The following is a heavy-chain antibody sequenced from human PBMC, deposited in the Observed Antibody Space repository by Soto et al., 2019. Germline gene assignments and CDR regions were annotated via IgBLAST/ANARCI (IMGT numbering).Heavy chain of an antibody. V-gene: IGHV4-59*01. CDR2: IYYSGST. J-gene: IGHJ5*02. CDR1: GGSISSYY. D-gene: IGHD3-3*01. Sequence: SETLSLTCTVSGGSISSYYWSWIRQPPGKGLEWIGYIYYSGSTNYNPSLKSRVTISVDTSKNQFSLKLSSVTAADTAVYYCARVVRSDYDFWSGYYIGNWFDPWGQGTLVTVSS. CDR3: ARVVRSDYDFWSGYYIGNWFDP.